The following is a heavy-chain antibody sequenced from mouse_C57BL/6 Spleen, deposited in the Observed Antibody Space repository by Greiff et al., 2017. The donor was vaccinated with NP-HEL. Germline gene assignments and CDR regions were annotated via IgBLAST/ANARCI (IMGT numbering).Heavy chain of an antibody. J-gene: IGHJ4*01. CDR3: ARGAVVARNAMDY. CDR1: GFTFSDYG. V-gene: IGHV5-17*01. Sequence: EVQLVESGGGLVKPGGSLKLSCAASGFTFSDYGMHWVRQAPEKGLEWVAYISSGSSTIYYADTVKGRFTISRDNAKNTLFLQMTSLRSEDTAMYYCARGAVVARNAMDYWGQGTSVTVSS. D-gene: IGHD1-1*01. CDR2: ISSGSSTI.